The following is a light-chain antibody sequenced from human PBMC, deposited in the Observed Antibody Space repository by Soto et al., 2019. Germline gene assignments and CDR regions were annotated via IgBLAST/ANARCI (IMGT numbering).Light chain of an antibody. CDR1: QGISSY. Sequence: IQLTQSPSSLSASVGDRVTITCRASQGISSYLAWYQQKPGKAPKLLIYAASTLKNGVPSRFSGSGSGTDFTLTINSLQPEDFANYYCQQHNSYPSLTFGGGTKVEIK. V-gene: IGKV1-9*01. CDR3: QQHNSYPSLT. J-gene: IGKJ4*01. CDR2: AAS.